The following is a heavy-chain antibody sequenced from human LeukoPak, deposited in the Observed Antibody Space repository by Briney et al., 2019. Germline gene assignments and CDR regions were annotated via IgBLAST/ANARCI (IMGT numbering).Heavy chain of an antibody. CDR1: GEXLSKYY. Sequence: PSETLSLTCAVYGEXLSKYYCTWIRQSPGKGLEWIGEINHRGSTNLNPSLKSRVTLSVDTSKYQFSLKLTSVTAADAAVYYCASSVGSTDYWGQGTLVTVSS. V-gene: IGHV4-34*01. J-gene: IGHJ4*02. CDR2: INHRGST. CDR3: ASSVGSTDY. D-gene: IGHD1-26*01.